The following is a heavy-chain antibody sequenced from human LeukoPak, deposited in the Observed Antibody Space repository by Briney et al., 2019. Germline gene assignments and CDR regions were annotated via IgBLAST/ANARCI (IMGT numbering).Heavy chain of an antibody. CDR1: SGTISGSSYF. CDR2: ISDTGSN. D-gene: IGHD3-10*01. CDR3: ARHIVRPTTLIEY. Sequence: PSETLSLTCTVSSGTISGSSYFWGWIRQPPGNGLEWIANISDTGSNHYNPSLKSILTISVDTSKNLFSLKLSSVAAADTAVYCGARHIVRPTTLIEYWGQGILVTVSS. V-gene: IGHV4-39*01. J-gene: IGHJ4*02.